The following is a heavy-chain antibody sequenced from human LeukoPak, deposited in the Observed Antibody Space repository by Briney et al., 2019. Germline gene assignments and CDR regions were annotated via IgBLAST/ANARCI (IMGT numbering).Heavy chain of an antibody. CDR1: GVSISSYY. V-gene: IGHV4-4*07. CDR2: IYSSGDT. CDR3: ASYSASGAYFGQ. Sequence: SETLSLTCTVSGVSISSYYWSWIRQPAGKGLEWIGRIYSSGDTNYNPSLKSRVTMLVDTSQNQFSLKLGSVTAADTALYFCASYSASGAYFGQWGQGTLVTVSS. D-gene: IGHD6-13*01. J-gene: IGHJ4*02.